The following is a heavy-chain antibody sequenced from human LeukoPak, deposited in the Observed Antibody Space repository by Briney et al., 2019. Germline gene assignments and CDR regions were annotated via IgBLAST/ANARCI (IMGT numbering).Heavy chain of an antibody. CDR1: GFTFSSYW. CDR3: ARWVQAGDYFDN. D-gene: IGHD1-1*01. J-gene: IGHJ4*02. CDR2: INQDGSEK. V-gene: IGHV3-7*05. Sequence: PGGSLRLSCAASGFTFSSYWMSWARQAPGKGLEWVANINQDGSEKYYVDSVKGRFTISRDNAKNSLYPQMNSLRAEDTAVYFCARWVQAGDYFDNWGQGTLVTVSS.